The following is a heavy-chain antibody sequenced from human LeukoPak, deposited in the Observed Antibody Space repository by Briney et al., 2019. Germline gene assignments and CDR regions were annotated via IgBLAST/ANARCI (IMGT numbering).Heavy chain of an antibody. CDR1: GGSISTDY. CDR3: ARRRDLFDY. D-gene: IGHD3/OR15-3a*01. V-gene: IGHV4-59*08. J-gene: IGHJ4*02. Sequence: SETLSLTCTVSGGSISTDYWSWIRQPPGKGLEYIAFIHYSGHTNYNPSLKSRVTISIDTSKNQLSLKLSSVTAADTAVYYCARRRDLFDYWGQGTLVTVSS. CDR2: IHYSGHT.